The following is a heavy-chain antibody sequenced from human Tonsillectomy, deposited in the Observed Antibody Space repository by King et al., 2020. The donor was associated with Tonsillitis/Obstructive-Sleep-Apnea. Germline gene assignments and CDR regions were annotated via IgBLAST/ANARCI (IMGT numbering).Heavy chain of an antibody. CDR1: GFTFSNAW. Sequence: DVQLVESGGGLVKPGGSLRLSCAASGFTFSNAWMSWVRQAPGKGLEWVGLIKSKTDGGTTDYAAPVKGRFTISRDDSKNTLYQQMNSLKTEDTAVYYCTTAETDYWGQGTLVTVSS. V-gene: IGHV3-15*01. CDR3: TTAETDY. J-gene: IGHJ4*02. CDR2: IKSKTDGGTT.